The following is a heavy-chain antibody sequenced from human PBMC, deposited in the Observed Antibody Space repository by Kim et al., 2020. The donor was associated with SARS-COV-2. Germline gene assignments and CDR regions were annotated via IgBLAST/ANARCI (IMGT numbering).Heavy chain of an antibody. CDR1: GGSISSGGYS. V-gene: IGHV4-30-2*01. Sequence: SETLSLTCGVSGGSISSGGYSWSWIRQPPGKDLEWIGYIFQTGNTYYNPSLNSRVTISVDRSKNQFSLKLSSVTAADTAVYYCARLYSHNWHEYYFDYWGQGTLVTVPS. D-gene: IGHD1-1*01. CDR2: IFQTGNT. CDR3: ARLYSHNWHEYYFDY. J-gene: IGHJ4*02.